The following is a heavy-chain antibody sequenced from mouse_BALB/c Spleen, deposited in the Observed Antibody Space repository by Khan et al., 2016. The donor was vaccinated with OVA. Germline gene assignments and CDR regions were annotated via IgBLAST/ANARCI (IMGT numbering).Heavy chain of an antibody. V-gene: IGHV1S132*01. Sequence: QVQLQQPGAELVRPGASVKLSCKTSGYIFTSYWIHWVKQRSGQGLEWIARIYPGTDNTYYNEKLKDRATLTADTSSSTAYMQLSSLKSEDSAVYFWVREEALYYFYYWGQGTTLTVSS. CDR3: VREEALYYFYY. J-gene: IGHJ2*01. CDR1: GYIFTSYW. CDR2: IYPGTDNT.